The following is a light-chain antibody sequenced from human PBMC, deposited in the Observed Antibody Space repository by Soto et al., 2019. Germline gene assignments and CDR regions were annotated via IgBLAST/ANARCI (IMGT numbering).Light chain of an antibody. CDR3: QQYNSYWT. CDR2: DAS. Sequence: DIQMTQSPSTLSASVGDRLTITCRASQSISNWLAWYQQRPGKAPKLLIFDASSLESGVPSRLSGSGSGTDFTLTISSMKPDDFAIYYCQQYNSYWTFGQGTKVDIK. V-gene: IGKV1-5*01. CDR1: QSISNW. J-gene: IGKJ1*01.